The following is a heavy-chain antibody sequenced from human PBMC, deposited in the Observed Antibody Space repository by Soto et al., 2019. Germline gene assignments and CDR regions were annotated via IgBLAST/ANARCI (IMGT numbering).Heavy chain of an antibody. J-gene: IGHJ4*02. CDR2: ISGSGGST. CDR1: GFTFSSYA. V-gene: IGHV3-23*01. Sequence: PWGSLRLSWAASGFTFSSYAMSWVRKAQGKGLEWVSAISGSGGSTYYADSVKGRFTISRDNSKNTLYLQMNSLRAEDTAVYYCAKDKEYNWNEATFDYWGQGTLVTVSS. CDR3: AKDKEYNWNEATFDY. D-gene: IGHD1-1*01.